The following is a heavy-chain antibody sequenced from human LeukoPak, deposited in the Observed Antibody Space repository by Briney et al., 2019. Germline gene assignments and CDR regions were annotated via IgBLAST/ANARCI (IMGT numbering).Heavy chain of an antibody. D-gene: IGHD3-10*01. CDR3: ARFAKGYGSGDIDY. V-gene: IGHV3-7*01. CDR1: GFTFRRYW. J-gene: IGHJ4*02. CDR2: IKQDGDLK. Sequence: GGSMRLSCAASGFTFRRYWMSWVRQAPGKGLEWVANIKQDGDLKYYVDSVEGRFTLYRDHAKNSLYLQMNSLSTEDTAVYYCARFAKGYGSGDIDYWGQGTLVSVSS.